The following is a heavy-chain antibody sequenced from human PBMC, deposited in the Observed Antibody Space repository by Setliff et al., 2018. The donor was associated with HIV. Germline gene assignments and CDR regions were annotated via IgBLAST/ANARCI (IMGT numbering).Heavy chain of an antibody. CDR2: ISSSGSTD. J-gene: IGHJ4*02. CDR1: GFTFSNYE. Sequence: PGGSLRLSCAASGFTFSNYEMNWVRQAPGKGLEWVSYISSSGSTDYYADSVKGRFTISRDNAKNSLFLQMNSLRAEDTAVYYCARHTTWGSLPLDYWGQGTLVTVSS. V-gene: IGHV3-48*03. D-gene: IGHD3-16*01. CDR3: ARHTTWGSLPLDY.